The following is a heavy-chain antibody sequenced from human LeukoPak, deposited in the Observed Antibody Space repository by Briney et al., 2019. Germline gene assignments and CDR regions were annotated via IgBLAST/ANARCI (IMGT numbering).Heavy chain of an antibody. D-gene: IGHD5-18*01. V-gene: IGHV4-61*02. J-gene: IGHJ4*02. CDR2: IYTSGST. CDR3: ARAPQLWLDY. Sequence: PSETLSLTCTVSGGSISSGSYYWSWIRQPAGKGLEWIGRIYTSGSTNYNPSLKSRATISVDTSKNQFSLKLSSVTAADTAVYYCARAPQLWLDYWGQGTLVTVSS. CDR1: GGSISSGSYY.